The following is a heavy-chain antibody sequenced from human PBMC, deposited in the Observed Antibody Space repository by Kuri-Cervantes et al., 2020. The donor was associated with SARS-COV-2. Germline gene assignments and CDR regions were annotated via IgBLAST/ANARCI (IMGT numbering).Heavy chain of an antibody. CDR3: ARVVVVPAAISNPGGMDV. V-gene: IGHV1-18*01. CDR2: ISAYNGNT. J-gene: IGHJ6*03. CDR1: GYTFTSYG. D-gene: IGHD2-2*02. Sequence: GGSLRLSCKASGYTFTSYGISWVRQAPGQGLEWMGWISAYNGNTNYAQKLQGRVTMTTDTSTSTAYMELRSLRSDDTAVYYCARVVVVPAAISNPGGMDVWGKGTTVTVSS.